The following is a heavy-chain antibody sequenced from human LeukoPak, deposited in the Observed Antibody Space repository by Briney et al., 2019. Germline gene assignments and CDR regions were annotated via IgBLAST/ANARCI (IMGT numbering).Heavy chain of an antibody. J-gene: IGHJ4*01. D-gene: IGHD2-15*01. CDR3: ATCTGGSCSHSFDY. Sequence: SSETLSLTCTVSGGSISSSSQYWGWIRQPPGKGLEWIASIYSGGSTYYNPSLKSRVTISVDTSKNQFSLKLSSVTAADTAVYYCATCTGGSCSHSFDYWGQGTLVTVSS. CDR2: IYSGGST. CDR1: GGSISSSSQY. V-gene: IGHV4-39*01.